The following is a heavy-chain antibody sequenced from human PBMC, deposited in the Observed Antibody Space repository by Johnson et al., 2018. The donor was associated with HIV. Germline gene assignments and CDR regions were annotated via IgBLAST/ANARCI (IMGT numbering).Heavy chain of an antibody. CDR3: AKKKWELLGVGAFDI. D-gene: IGHD1-26*01. CDR2: ISGSGGST. CDR1: GFTFSSYA. V-gene: IGHV3-23*04. Sequence: VLLVESGGGLVQPGGSLRLSCAASGFTFSSYAMRWVRQAPGQGLEWVSAISGSGGSTYYADYVKGRFTISRDNSKNTLYLQMNRLRAEDTAVYYCAKKKWELLGVGAFDIWGQGAMVTVSS. J-gene: IGHJ3*02.